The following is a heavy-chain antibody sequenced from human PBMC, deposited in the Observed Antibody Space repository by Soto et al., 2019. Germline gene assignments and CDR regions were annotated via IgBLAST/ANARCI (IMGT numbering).Heavy chain of an antibody. CDR3: AAGGGLPRYY. D-gene: IGHD5-12*01. CDR1: GASISSVGYS. J-gene: IGHJ4*02. CDR2: IYHSGST. Sequence: QLQLQESGSGLVKPSQTLSLTCAVSGASISSVGYSWSWIRQPPGKGLEWIGYIYHSGSTYSNPSLKSRVTISVDRSKNQFSLKLSSVTAADTAVYYCAAGGGLPRYYWGQGTLVTVSS. V-gene: IGHV4-30-2*01.